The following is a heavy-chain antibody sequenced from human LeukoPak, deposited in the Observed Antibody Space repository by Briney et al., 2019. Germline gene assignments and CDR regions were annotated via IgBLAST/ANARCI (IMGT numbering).Heavy chain of an antibody. CDR3: AVLPWFGEFLFDY. CDR1: GYTFTSYG. CDR2: INPNSGGT. J-gene: IGHJ4*02. Sequence: ASVQVSCHASGYTFTSYGISWVRQAPGQGLEWMGWINPNSGGTNYAQKFQGRVTMTRDTSISPAYMELSRLRSDDTAVYYCAVLPWFGEFLFDYWGQGTLVTVSS. D-gene: IGHD3-10*01. V-gene: IGHV1-2*02.